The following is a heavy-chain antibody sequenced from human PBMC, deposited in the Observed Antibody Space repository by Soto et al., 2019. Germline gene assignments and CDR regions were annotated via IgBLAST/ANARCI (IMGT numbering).Heavy chain of an antibody. Sequence: QVQLQESGPGLVKPSETLSLTCTVSGGSISSYYWSWIRQPPGKGLEWVGYIYYTGRTNYNPSLKSRVTISVDTSKNQFSLKLTSLTAADTAVYYCARSDGRYWGQGTLVTVSS. CDR1: GGSISSYY. J-gene: IGHJ4*02. CDR2: IYYTGRT. V-gene: IGHV4-59*01. CDR3: ARSDGRY.